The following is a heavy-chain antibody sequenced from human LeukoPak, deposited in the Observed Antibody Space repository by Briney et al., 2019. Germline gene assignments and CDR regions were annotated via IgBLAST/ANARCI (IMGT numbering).Heavy chain of an antibody. D-gene: IGHD1-7*01. CDR1: GGSISSGGYS. CDR2: IYHSGST. V-gene: IGHV4-30-2*01. CDR3: ARHGTTPGSRPYYFDY. J-gene: IGHJ4*02. Sequence: SETLSLTCAVSGGSISSGGYSWSWIRQPPGKGLEWIGYIYHSGSTYYNPSLKSRVTISVDRSKNQFSLKLSSVTAADTAVYYCARHGTTPGSRPYYFDYWGQGTLVTVSS.